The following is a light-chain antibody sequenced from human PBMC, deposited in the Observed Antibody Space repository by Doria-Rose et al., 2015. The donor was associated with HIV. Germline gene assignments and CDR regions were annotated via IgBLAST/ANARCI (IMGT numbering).Light chain of an antibody. Sequence: TQSPGTLSLSPGERATLSCRASQSFSSTYLAWYQQKPGQAPSLLIYGVSTRATDIPDRFSASGSGTDSTLTSNRLEPEDFALYYCHQYGTSWTFGQGTKVEI. CDR1: QSFSSTY. V-gene: IGKV3-20*01. CDR2: GVS. J-gene: IGKJ1*01. CDR3: HQYGTSWT.